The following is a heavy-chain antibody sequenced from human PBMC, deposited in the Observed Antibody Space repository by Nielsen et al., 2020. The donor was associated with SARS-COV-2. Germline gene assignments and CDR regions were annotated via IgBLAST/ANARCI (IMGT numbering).Heavy chain of an antibody. J-gene: IGHJ6*03. CDR3: ARVTRITIFGVGTKYYYYYMDV. D-gene: IGHD3-3*01. Sequence: WLRQPPGKGLEWIGYIYYSGSTNYNPSLKSRVTISVDTSKNQFSLKLSSVTAADTAVYYCARVTRITIFGVGTKYYYYYMDVWGKGTTVTVSS. V-gene: IGHV4-59*01. CDR2: IYYSGST.